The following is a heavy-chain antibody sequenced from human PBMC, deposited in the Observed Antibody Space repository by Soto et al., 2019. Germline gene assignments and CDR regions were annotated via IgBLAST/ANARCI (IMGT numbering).Heavy chain of an antibody. CDR2: ISGSGGST. Sequence: ELQLLESGGDLVQPGGSLRLSCAASGVTFSTYAMSWVRQAPGKGLEWVSAISGSGGSTYYADSVKGRFTISRDNSKNTLYLQMNSLRAEDTAVYYCAKDLLLVAGAGYFQHWGQGTLVTVSS. D-gene: IGHD6-19*01. CDR3: AKDLLLVAGAGYFQH. CDR1: GVTFSTYA. V-gene: IGHV3-23*01. J-gene: IGHJ1*01.